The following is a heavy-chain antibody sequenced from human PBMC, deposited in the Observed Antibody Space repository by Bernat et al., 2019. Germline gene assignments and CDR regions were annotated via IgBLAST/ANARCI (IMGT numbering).Heavy chain of an antibody. CDR2: ISASGGTT. Sequence: EVQLLESGGGLVQPGGSLRLSCAASGFTFDSYGMSWVRQAPGKGPEWVSGISASGGTTYSADSVTGRFTVSRDNSKNTVYLQMNSLRAEDTAVYYCAKVQSRSGTRTYIDYWGQGTLVTVSS. J-gene: IGHJ4*02. D-gene: IGHD1-26*01. CDR3: AKVQSRSGTRTYIDY. CDR1: GFTFDSYG. V-gene: IGHV3-23*01.